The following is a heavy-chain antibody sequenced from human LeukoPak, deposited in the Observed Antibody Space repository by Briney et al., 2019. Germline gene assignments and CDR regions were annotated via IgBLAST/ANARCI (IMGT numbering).Heavy chain of an antibody. CDR3: ARGIRAGYYYYYYMDV. J-gene: IGHJ6*03. CDR2: IYTSGST. Sequence: SETLSLTCTVSGGSISSYYWSWIRQPARKGLEWIGRIYTSGSTNYNPSLKSRVSMSVDTSKNQFSLKLSSVTAADTAVYYCARGIRAGYYYYYYMDVWGKGTTVTVSS. D-gene: IGHD5-18*01. V-gene: IGHV4-4*07. CDR1: GGSISSYY.